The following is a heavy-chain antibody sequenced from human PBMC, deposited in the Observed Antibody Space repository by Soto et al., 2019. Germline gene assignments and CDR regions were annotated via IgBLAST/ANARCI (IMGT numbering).Heavy chain of an antibody. CDR1: GYTFTSYD. CDR3: ARVSSSGWYTAAY. D-gene: IGHD6-19*01. V-gene: IGHV1-18*01. CDR2: ISGYNGNT. Sequence: QVQLVQSGDEVKKPGASVKVSCKASGYTFTSYDINWVRQAPGQGLEWMGWISGYNGNTNYAQKLQGRVTMTADTATSTAYIELRRLRSDDTAVYYCARVSSSGWYTAAYWGQGTLVTVSS. J-gene: IGHJ4*02.